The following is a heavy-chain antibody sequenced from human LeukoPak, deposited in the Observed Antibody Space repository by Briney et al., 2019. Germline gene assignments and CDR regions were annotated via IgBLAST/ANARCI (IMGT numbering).Heavy chain of an antibody. CDR1: GGSISSYY. CDR2: IYYSGST. V-gene: IGHV4-59*08. Sequence: PETLSLTCTFYGGSISSYYWSWIRHPPGKGLEWVGYIYYSGSTNYNPSLKSRVTISVDTSKNQFSLKLSSVTAADTAVYYCARAPHRSYNWFDPWGQGTLVTVSS. J-gene: IGHJ5*02. CDR3: ARAPHRSYNWFDP.